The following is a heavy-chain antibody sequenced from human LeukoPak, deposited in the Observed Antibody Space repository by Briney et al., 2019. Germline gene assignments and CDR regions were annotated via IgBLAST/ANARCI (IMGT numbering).Heavy chain of an antibody. CDR3: AREMTDSSGYYYVFDY. J-gene: IGHJ4*02. D-gene: IGHD3-22*01. V-gene: IGHV1-69*06. Sequence: ASVKVSCKASGCTFSSYAISWVRQAPGQGLEWMGGNIPIFGTANYAQKFQGRVTITADKSTSTAYMELSSLRSEDTAVYYCAREMTDSSGYYYVFDYWGQGTLVTVSS. CDR1: GCTFSSYA. CDR2: NIPIFGTA.